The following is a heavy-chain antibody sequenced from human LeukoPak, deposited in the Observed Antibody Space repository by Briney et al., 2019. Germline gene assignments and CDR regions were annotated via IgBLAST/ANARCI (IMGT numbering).Heavy chain of an antibody. V-gene: IGHV1-2*02. CDR3: ARGSARVILWN. Sequence: ASVKVSCKASGYTFTGYYMHWVRQAPGQGLEWMGWINPNSGGTNYAQNFQGRVTMTRETSISTAYMELSRLRSDDTAVYYCARGSARVILWNWGQGTLVTVSS. CDR1: GYTFTGYY. D-gene: IGHD2-21*01. CDR2: INPNSGGT. J-gene: IGHJ4*02.